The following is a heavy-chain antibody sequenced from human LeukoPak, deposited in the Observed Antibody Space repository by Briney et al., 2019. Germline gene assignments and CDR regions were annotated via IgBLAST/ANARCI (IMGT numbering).Heavy chain of an antibody. V-gene: IGHV3-48*04. Sequence: GGSLRLSCAASGFTFSIYSMLWVRQATGKGLEWVSYISSSSSTIYYADSVKGRFTISRDNAKNSLYLQMNSLRAEDTAVYYCAELGITMIGGVWGKGTTVTISS. CDR1: GFTFSIYS. D-gene: IGHD3-10*02. CDR3: AELGITMIGGV. J-gene: IGHJ6*04. CDR2: ISSSSSTI.